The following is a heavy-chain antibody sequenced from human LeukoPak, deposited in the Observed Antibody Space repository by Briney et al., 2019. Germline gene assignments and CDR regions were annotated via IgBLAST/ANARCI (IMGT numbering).Heavy chain of an antibody. CDR2: ISKTTANI. V-gene: IGHV3-21*06. J-gene: IGHJ4*02. D-gene: IGHD4-17*01. Sequence: PGGSLRLSCAASGFTVSSNYMNWVRQAPGKGLEWVSFISKTTANIYYGDGVRGRFTISRDNAKNSIHLQMSSLRVDDSGVYYCVRGDGDLFDFWGQGTLVSVSS. CDR1: GFTVSSNY. CDR3: VRGDGDLFDF.